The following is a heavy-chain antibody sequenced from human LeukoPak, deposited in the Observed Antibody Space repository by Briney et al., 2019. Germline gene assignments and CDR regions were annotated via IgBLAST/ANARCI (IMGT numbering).Heavy chain of an antibody. D-gene: IGHD5-24*01. CDR3: ARGIVEMATITRQDYYYYYGMDV. CDR1: GGAITNYY. CDR2: IYYTGST. V-gene: IGHV4-59*01. J-gene: IGHJ6*02. Sequence: SETLSLTCGVSGGAITNYYWNWIRQAPGKGLEWLGYIYYTGSTTYSPSVKSRITISLDTSKKQISLKLRSVTAADTAVYYCARGIVEMATITRQDYYYYYGMDVWGQGTTVTVSS.